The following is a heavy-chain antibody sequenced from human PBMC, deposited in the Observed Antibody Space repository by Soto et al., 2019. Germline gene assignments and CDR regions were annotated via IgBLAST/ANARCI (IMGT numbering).Heavy chain of an antibody. CDR2: ISAYNGNT. D-gene: IGHD3-10*01. J-gene: IGHJ4*02. CDR1: GYTFTSYG. V-gene: IGHV1-18*01. Sequence: QVQLVQSGAEVKKPGASVKVSCKASGYTFTSYGISWVRQAPGQGLEWMGWISAYNGNTNYAQKLQGRVTMTTDTSXSXAYMELRSLRSDDTAVYYCARDEGPYGSGSYYGADYWGQGTLVTVSS. CDR3: ARDEGPYGSGSYYGADY.